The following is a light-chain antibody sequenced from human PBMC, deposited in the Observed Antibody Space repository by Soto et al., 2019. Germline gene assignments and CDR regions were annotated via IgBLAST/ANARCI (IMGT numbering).Light chain of an antibody. V-gene: IGKV3-11*01. CDR2: DAS. CDR1: QSVSSS. Sequence: EIVLTQSPATLSLSPGETATLSCRASQSVSSSLAWYQQKPGQTPRLLIYDASNRATGIPARFSGSGSGTDFTLTATSLEPEDFAVYYCQQRSSWPLTFGRGTKVEIK. J-gene: IGKJ4*01. CDR3: QQRSSWPLT.